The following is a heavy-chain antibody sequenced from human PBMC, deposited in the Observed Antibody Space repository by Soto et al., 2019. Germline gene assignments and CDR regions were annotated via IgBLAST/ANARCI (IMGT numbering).Heavy chain of an antibody. Sequence: SETLSLTCTVSGGSISGYYWGWIRQPPGRGLEYIGYIYYSGATNYNPSLKSRVTMSVDTSKNQFSLKLNSVTAADTAVYYCARHYGSGSYPLDYWGQGTLVT. CDR3: ARHYGSGSYPLDY. CDR2: IYYSGAT. J-gene: IGHJ4*02. CDR1: GGSISGYY. D-gene: IGHD3-10*01. V-gene: IGHV4-59*08.